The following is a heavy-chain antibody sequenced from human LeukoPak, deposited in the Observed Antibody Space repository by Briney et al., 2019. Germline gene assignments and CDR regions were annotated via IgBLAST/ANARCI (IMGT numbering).Heavy chain of an antibody. Sequence: GGSLRLSCAASGFTFSSYAMSWVRQAPGKGLEWVSAISGSGGSTYYADSVKGRFTISRDNSKNTLYLQMNSLRAEDTAVYYCASRVQLVLYYFDYWGQGTLVTVSS. CDR2: ISGSGGST. D-gene: IGHD6-13*01. CDR3: ASRVQLVLYYFDY. CDR1: GFTFSSYA. J-gene: IGHJ4*02. V-gene: IGHV3-23*01.